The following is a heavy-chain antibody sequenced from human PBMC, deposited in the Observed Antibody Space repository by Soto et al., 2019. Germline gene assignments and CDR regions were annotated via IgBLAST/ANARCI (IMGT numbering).Heavy chain of an antibody. V-gene: IGHV4-59*01. CDR1: GGSISSYY. CDR3: ALYGSRSSVWFDP. J-gene: IGHJ5*02. CDR2: IYYSGST. D-gene: IGHD3-10*01. Sequence: QVQLQESGPGLVKPSETLSLTCTVSGGSISSYYWSWIRQPPGKGLEWIGYIYYSGSTNYNPSLKGRVSISVDTYKNQFSLKLSSMTAADTAVYYCALYGSRSSVWFDPWGQGTLVTVSS.